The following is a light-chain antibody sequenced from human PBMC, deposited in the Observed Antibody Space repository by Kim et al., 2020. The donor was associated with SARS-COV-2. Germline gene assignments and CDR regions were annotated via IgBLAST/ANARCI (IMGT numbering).Light chain of an antibody. CDR3: CSYAGSYTLV. CDR2: DVS. V-gene: IGLV2-11*01. CDR1: SSDVGGYNY. J-gene: IGLJ3*02. Sequence: GPSVTISCTGTSSDVGGYNYVSWYRQHPGKAPKLMIYDVSKRPSGVPDRFSGSKSGSTASLTISGLQAEDEADYYCCSYAGSYTLVFGGGTKLTVL.